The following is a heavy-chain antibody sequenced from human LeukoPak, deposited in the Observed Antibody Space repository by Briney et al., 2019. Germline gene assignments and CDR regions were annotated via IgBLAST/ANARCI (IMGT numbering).Heavy chain of an antibody. V-gene: IGHV1-46*01. CDR2: INPGGVSI. CDR1: GYTFTNYY. D-gene: IGHD3-22*01. J-gene: IGHJ4*02. CDR3: ARPHVGYDSSAYLDF. Sequence: ASVKDSCKASGYTFTNYYIHWVRQAPGQGLEWMGIINPGGVSITYAQKFQGRVTMTRDTSTSTVYMELSSLRSEDTAVYYCARPHVGYDSSAYLDFWGQGTLVTVSS.